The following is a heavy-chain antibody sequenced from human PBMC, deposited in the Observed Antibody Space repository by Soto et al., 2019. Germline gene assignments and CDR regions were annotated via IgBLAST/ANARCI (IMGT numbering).Heavy chain of an antibody. V-gene: IGHV3-33*01. CDR1: GFTFSSYG. Sequence: PGGSLRLSCAASGFTFSSYGMHWVRQATGKGLEWVAVIWYDGSNKYYADSVKGRFTISRDNSKNTLYLQMNSLRAEDTAVYYCARDSRYYDFWSGYPPPPFDYWGQGTLVTGSS. D-gene: IGHD3-3*01. CDR2: IWYDGSNK. J-gene: IGHJ4*02. CDR3: ARDSRYYDFWSGYPPPPFDY.